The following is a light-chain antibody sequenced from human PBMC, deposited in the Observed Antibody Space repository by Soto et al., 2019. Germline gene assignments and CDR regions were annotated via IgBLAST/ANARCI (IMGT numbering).Light chain of an antibody. J-gene: IGKJ5*01. V-gene: IGKV3-20*01. CDR2: GAS. CDR1: QSVSSSY. Sequence: EIGLTQSPGTLSLSPVERATLSCRASQSVSSSYLAWYQQKPGQAPRLLIYGASSRATGIPDRFSGSGSGTDFTLTISRLEPEDFAVYYCQQYGSSPPITFGQGTRLEIK. CDR3: QQYGSSPPIT.